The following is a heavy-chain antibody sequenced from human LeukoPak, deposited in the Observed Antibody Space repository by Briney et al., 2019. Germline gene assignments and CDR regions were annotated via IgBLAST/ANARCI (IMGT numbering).Heavy chain of an antibody. Sequence: SETLSLTCAVYGGSFSGYYWSWIRQPPGKGLEWIGSIYYSGSTYYNPSLKSRVTISVDTSKNQFSLKLSSVTAADTAVYYCARQRRGGYSFHFDYWGQGTLVTVSS. CDR3: ARQRRGGYSFHFDY. D-gene: IGHD4-11*01. CDR2: IYYSGST. CDR1: GGSFSGYY. V-gene: IGHV4-34*01. J-gene: IGHJ4*02.